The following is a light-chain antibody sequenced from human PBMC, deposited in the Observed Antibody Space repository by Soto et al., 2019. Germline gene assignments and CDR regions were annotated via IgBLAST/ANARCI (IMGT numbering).Light chain of an antibody. CDR1: QSISSW. Sequence: DIQMAQSPSTLSASVGDRVTITCRVSQSISSWLAWYQQKPGKAPKLLIYKASSLESGVPSRFSGSGSGTEFTLTISSLQPDDFATYYCQHYDSSPYTFGQGTKLEIK. J-gene: IGKJ2*01. V-gene: IGKV1-5*03. CDR3: QHYDSSPYT. CDR2: KAS.